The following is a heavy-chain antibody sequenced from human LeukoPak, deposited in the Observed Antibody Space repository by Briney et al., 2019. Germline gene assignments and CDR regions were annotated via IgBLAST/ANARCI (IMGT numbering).Heavy chain of an antibody. CDR3: ARDSRGAPFAY. J-gene: IGHJ4*02. CDR1: GYSISSGYY. V-gene: IGHV4-38-2*02. CDR2: IHHSGTT. Sequence: SDTLSLTCAVSGYSISSGYYWGWTRQPPGKGLEWIGTIHHSGTTNYNPSLKSRVTISIDTSKNQFSLKLSSVTAADTAVYYCARDSRGAPFAYWGPGTLVTLSS. D-gene: IGHD1-26*01.